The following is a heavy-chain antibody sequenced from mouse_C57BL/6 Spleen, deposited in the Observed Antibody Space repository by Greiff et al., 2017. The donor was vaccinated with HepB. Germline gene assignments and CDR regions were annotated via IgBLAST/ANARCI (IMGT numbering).Heavy chain of an antibody. J-gene: IGHJ4*01. V-gene: IGHV1-64*01. Sequence: VKLQQPGAELVKPGASVKLSCKASGYTFTSYWMHWVKQRPGQGLEWIGMIHPNSGSTNYNEKFKSKATLTVDKSSSTAYMQLSSLTSEDSAVYYCARTDSNYYGSSWAMDYWGQGTSVTVSS. CDR2: IHPNSGST. CDR3: ARTDSNYYGSSWAMDY. D-gene: IGHD1-1*01. CDR1: GYTFTSYW.